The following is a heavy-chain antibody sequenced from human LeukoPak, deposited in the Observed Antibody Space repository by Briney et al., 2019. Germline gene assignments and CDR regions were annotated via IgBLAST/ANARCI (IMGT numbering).Heavy chain of an antibody. CDR2: INHSGST. CDR3: LRAGYCSSTSCYRDY. J-gene: IGHJ4*02. D-gene: IGHD2-2*01. CDR1: GWSFSGYY. Sequence: SETLSLTCAVYGWSFSGYYWSWIRQPAGKGLEGIGEINHSGSTNYNPSLHSGVTISVDTSKNQYPLKLSSVTSADTASYYCLRAGYCSSTSCYRDYWGQGTLVTVSS. V-gene: IGHV4-34*01.